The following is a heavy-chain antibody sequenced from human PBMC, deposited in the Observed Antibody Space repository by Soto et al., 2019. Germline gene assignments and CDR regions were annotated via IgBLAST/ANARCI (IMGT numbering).Heavy chain of an antibody. CDR2: ISAYNGNT. Sequence: ASVKVSCKASGYTFTSYGISWVRQAPGQGLEWMGWISAYNGNTNYAQKLQGRVTMNTDTSTSTAYMELRSLRSDDTAVYYCAREHLSGYDLPYYYYGMDVWGQGTTVTVSS. CDR1: GYTFTSYG. CDR3: AREHLSGYDLPYYYYGMDV. J-gene: IGHJ6*02. D-gene: IGHD5-12*01. V-gene: IGHV1-18*01.